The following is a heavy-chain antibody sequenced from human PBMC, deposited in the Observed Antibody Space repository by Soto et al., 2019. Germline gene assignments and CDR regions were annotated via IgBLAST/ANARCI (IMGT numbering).Heavy chain of an antibody. V-gene: IGHV4-34*01. CDR1: GGSLSDYF. Sequence: PSETLSLTCVVSGGSLSDYFWSWIRQPPGMALEWIGEINHLGSINYNPSLKSRVTMSVDTSKNQFSLTLNSVTAADTATYYCARGGISHWAYYYYMDVWGKGTTVTVSS. D-gene: IGHD2-21*01. J-gene: IGHJ6*03. CDR3: ARGGISHWAYYYYMDV. CDR2: INHLGSI.